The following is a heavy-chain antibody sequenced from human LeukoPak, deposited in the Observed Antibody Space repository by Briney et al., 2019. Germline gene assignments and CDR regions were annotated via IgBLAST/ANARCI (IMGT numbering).Heavy chain of an antibody. Sequence: SETLSLTCAVYGGSFSTYYWSWIRQPPGKGLEWIGEINHSGSTNYNPSLKSRVTISVDTSKNQFSLKLSSVTAADTAVYYCARTLDRTPQRNWFDPWGQGTLVTVSS. CDR1: GGSFSTYY. CDR3: ARTLDRTPQRNWFDP. V-gene: IGHV4-34*01. J-gene: IGHJ5*02. CDR2: INHSGST. D-gene: IGHD1-7*01.